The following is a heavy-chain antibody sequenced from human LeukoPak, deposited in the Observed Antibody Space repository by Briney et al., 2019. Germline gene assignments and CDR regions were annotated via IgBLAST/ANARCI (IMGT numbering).Heavy chain of an antibody. CDR3: ARTSARGAQFDY. CDR1: GGSISSYY. J-gene: IGHJ4*02. V-gene: IGHV4-4*07. Sequence: ETLSLTCSVSGGSISSYYWSWIRQPAGKGLEWIGRIYSSGSTNYNPSLTTRVTMSLDTSKNQFSLNLTTVTAADTAVYCCARTSARGAQFDYWGQGTLVTVSS. D-gene: IGHD3-10*01. CDR2: IYSSGST.